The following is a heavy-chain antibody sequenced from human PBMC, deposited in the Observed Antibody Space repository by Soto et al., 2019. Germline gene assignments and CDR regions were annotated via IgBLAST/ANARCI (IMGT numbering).Heavy chain of an antibody. Sequence: PGGSLRLSCAASGFTFDDYAMHWVRQAPGKGLEWVSGISWNSGSIGYADSVKGRFTISRDNAKNSLYLQMNSLRAEDTALYYCAKGNRFGDSYYYGMDVWGQGTTVTVYS. CDR1: GFTFDDYA. CDR2: ISWNSGSI. CDR3: AKGNRFGDSYYYGMDV. V-gene: IGHV3-9*01. D-gene: IGHD3-10*01. J-gene: IGHJ6*02.